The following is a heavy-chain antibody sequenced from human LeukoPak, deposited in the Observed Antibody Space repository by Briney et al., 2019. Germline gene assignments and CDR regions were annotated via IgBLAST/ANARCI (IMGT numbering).Heavy chain of an antibody. J-gene: IGHJ4*02. D-gene: IGHD3-22*01. Sequence: GGSLRLSCAASGFTFSSYAMSWVRQASGKALECVSAISGSGGSKYYADSVKGRFTISRDNSKHTLYLEMNSLRAEDTAVYYCAKFGYYDSSGYYPDYWGQGTLVTVSS. CDR2: ISGSGGSK. CDR3: AKFGYYDSSGYYPDY. V-gene: IGHV3-23*01. CDR1: GFTFSSYA.